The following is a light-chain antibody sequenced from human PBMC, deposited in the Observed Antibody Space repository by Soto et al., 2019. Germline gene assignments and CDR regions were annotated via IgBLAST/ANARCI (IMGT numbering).Light chain of an antibody. CDR3: QQYESSPRT. V-gene: IGKV3-20*01. J-gene: IGKJ1*01. Sequence: ETVLTESPGTLSLSPGERASLSCRASQSVGGYLAWYQQRPGQAPRLLVYHTSNRATGIPDRFSASGSGTDFTLTISRLEPEDFAVYYCQQYESSPRTFGQGTKVDIK. CDR1: QSVGGY. CDR2: HTS.